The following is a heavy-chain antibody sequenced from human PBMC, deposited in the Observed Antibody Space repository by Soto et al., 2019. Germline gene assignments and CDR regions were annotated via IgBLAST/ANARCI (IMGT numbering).Heavy chain of an antibody. CDR3: ARDDGYGWFDP. CDR2: INGGNGNT. Sequence: QVQLVQSGSEGKKPGASVKLSCKASGYPFTGHALHWVRQAPGQSPEWVGWINGGNGNTKYSQKLQGRVTITRDTSANTAYMELTRVRSEDTAIYYCARDDGYGWFDPWGQGSLVTVSS. J-gene: IGHJ5*02. V-gene: IGHV1-3*01. CDR1: GYPFTGHA. D-gene: IGHD3-16*01.